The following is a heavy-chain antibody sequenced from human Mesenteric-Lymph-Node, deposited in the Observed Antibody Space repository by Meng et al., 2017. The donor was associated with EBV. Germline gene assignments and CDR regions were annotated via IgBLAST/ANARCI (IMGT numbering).Heavy chain of an antibody. CDR3: ARGVGGGYDYYLDY. D-gene: IGHD2-21*02. CDR1: GGSISRVGSY. Sequence: QALPQESGHGRVKPSQTLSLTCAVSGGSISRVGSYWSWIRQPQGKGLEWVGYIYYDGTTYYNPSLKSRGTISLDTSKNHFSLKLTSVTAADTAVYYCARGVGGGYDYYLDYWGQGSLVTVSS. V-gene: IGHV4-30-4*01. J-gene: IGHJ4*02. CDR2: IYYDGTT.